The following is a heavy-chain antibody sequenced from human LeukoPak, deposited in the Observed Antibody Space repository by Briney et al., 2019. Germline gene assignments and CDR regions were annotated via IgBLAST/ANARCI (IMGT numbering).Heavy chain of an antibody. J-gene: IGHJ4*02. CDR1: GFTFSSYG. Sequence: GGSLRLSCAASGFTFSSYGMHWVRQAPGKGLEWVAFIRYDGSNKYYADSVKGRFTISRDNSKNTLYLQMNSLRAEDTAVYYCAKEGVYYDSSGYPILGNWGQGTLVTVSS. V-gene: IGHV3-30*02. CDR2: IRYDGSNK. CDR3: AKEGVYYDSSGYPILGN. D-gene: IGHD3-22*01.